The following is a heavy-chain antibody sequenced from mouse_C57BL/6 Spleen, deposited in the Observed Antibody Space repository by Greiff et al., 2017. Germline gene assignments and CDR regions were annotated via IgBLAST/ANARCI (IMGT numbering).Heavy chain of an antibody. V-gene: IGHV1-4*01. CDR1: GYTFTSYT. Sequence: VKLQESGAELARSGASVKMSCKASGYTFTSYTMHWVKQRPGQGLEWIGYINPSSGYTKYNQKFKDKATLTADKSSSTAYMQLSSLTSEDSAVYYCARELGRGAMDYWGQGTSVTVSS. D-gene: IGHD4-1*01. CDR3: ARELGRGAMDY. J-gene: IGHJ4*01. CDR2: INPSSGYT.